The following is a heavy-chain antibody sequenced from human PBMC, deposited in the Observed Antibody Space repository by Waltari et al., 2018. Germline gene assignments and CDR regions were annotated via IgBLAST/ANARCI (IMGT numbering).Heavy chain of an antibody. Sequence: QVQLQQWGAGLLKPSETLSLTCAVYGGSFSGYYWSWIRQPPGKGLEWIGEINHSGRTNYNQALKSRVTISVETSKNQFSLKLSSVTAADTAVYYCARGPHYYDSSGLDYWGQGTLVTVSS. CDR3: ARGPHYYDSSGLDY. CDR1: GGSFSGYY. V-gene: IGHV4-34*01. J-gene: IGHJ4*02. CDR2: INHSGRT. D-gene: IGHD3-22*01.